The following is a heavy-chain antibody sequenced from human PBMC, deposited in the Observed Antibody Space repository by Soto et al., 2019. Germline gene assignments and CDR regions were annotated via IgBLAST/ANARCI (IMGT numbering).Heavy chain of an antibody. J-gene: IGHJ6*02. CDR2: IVPIIGTP. CDR1: GGIFNSFA. CDR3: ARVVVVPAGIETFYYYGMDV. Sequence: QVHLVQSGPEVQERGSSVKVSCKASGGIFNSFAINWVRQAPGQGLEWMGGIVPIIGTPNYAQKFQGRVTITADEPTRTGYMELSSLRSDDTAVYYCARVVVVPAGIETFYYYGMDVWGQGTTVTVYS. V-gene: IGHV1-69*01. D-gene: IGHD2-2*01.